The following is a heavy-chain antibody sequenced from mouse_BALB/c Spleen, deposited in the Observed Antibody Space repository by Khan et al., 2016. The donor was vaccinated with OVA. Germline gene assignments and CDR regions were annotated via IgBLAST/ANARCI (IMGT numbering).Heavy chain of an antibody. D-gene: IGHD2-3*01. CDR1: GYTFTDYA. V-gene: IGHV1S137*01. CDR3: ARAAYDGYYDY. J-gene: IGHJ2*01. Sequence: QIQLVQSGPELVRPGVSVKISCKGSGYTFTDYAMYWVKQSHAKSLEWIGLISTYSGNTNYNQTFRGKATMTVDKSSRTAYLQLGRLTSEDSALYYCARAAYDGYYDYWGEGITRTVSS. CDR2: ISTYSGNT.